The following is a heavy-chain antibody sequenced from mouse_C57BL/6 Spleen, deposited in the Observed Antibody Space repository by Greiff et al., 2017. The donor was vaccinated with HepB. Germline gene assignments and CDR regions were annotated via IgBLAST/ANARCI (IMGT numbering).Heavy chain of an antibody. V-gene: IGHV1-39*01. CDR1: GYSFTDYN. Sequence: EVQLKESGPELVKPGASVKISCKASGYSFTDYNMNWVKQSNGKSLEWIGVINPNYGTTSYNQKFKGKATLTVDQSSSTAYMQLNSRTSEDSAVYYCASEAHYDDEGGMDYWGQGTSVTVSS. CDR2: INPNYGTT. D-gene: IGHD2-4*01. J-gene: IGHJ4*01. CDR3: ASEAHYDDEGGMDY.